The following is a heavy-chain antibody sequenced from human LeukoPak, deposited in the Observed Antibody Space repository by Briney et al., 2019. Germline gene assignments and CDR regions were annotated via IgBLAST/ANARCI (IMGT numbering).Heavy chain of an antibody. J-gene: IGHJ4*02. V-gene: IGHV1-18*04. CDR3: ARVRAYSGSAPYFDY. Sequence: PGESLKISCKGSGYSFTSYWIGWVRQAPGQGLEWMGWISAYNGNTNYAQKLQGRVTMTTDTSTSTAYMELRSLRSDDTAVYYCARVRAYSGSAPYFDYWGQGTLVTVSS. CDR1: GYSFTSYW. CDR2: ISAYNGNT. D-gene: IGHD1-26*01.